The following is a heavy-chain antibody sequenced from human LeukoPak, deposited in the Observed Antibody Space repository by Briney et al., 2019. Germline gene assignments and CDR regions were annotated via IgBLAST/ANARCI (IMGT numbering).Heavy chain of an antibody. D-gene: IGHD3-9*01. CDR3: AAALVIYNWFDP. Sequence: ASVKVSGKASGYTFTGYYMHWVRQAPGQGLEWMGWINPNSGGTNYAQKFQGRVTMTRDTSISTAYMELSRLRSDDTAVYYCAAALVIYNWFDPWGQGTLVTVSS. CDR1: GYTFTGYY. J-gene: IGHJ5*02. CDR2: INPNSGGT. V-gene: IGHV1-2*02.